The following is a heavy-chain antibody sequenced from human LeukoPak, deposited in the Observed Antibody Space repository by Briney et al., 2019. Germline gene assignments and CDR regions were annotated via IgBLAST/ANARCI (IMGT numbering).Heavy chain of an antibody. CDR3: VREVVSFEFDY. CDR2: IDPNSSGT. CDR1: GYTFTNYF. J-gene: IGHJ4*02. D-gene: IGHD2-8*02. V-gene: IGHV1-46*01. Sequence: ASVKVSCKASGYTFTNYFMHYMRQAPGQGLEWMGMIDPNSSGTAYARKFRGRFTMTRDTSSSTVYMELASLTSEDTAIYYCVREVVSFEFDYWGQGTLVTVSS.